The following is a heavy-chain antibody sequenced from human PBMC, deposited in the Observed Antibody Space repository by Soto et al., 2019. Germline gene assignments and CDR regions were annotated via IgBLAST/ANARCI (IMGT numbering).Heavy chain of an antibody. J-gene: IGHJ4*02. CDR3: ARDQGIAAWFDY. CDR2: IIPIFGTA. CDR1: GGTFSSYA. Sequence: ASVKVSCKASGGTFSSYAISWVRQAPGQGLEWMGGIIPIFGTANYAQKFQGRVTITADESTSTAYMELSSLRSEDTAVYYCARDQGIAAWFDYWGQGTLVTVSS. D-gene: IGHD6-13*01. V-gene: IGHV1-69*13.